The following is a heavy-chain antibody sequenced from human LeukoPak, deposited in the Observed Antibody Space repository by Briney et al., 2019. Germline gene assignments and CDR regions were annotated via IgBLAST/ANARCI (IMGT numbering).Heavy chain of an antibody. CDR3: ARGGETTGTTMNY. D-gene: IGHD1-1*01. CDR1: GGSISSYY. J-gene: IGHJ4*02. Sequence: PSETLSLTCTVSGGSISSYYWSWIRQPPGKGLEWIGYIYYSGSTNYNPSLKSRVTISVDTSKNQFSLKLSSVTAADTAVYYCARGGETTGTTMNYWGQGTLVTVSS. V-gene: IGHV4-59*01. CDR2: IYYSGST.